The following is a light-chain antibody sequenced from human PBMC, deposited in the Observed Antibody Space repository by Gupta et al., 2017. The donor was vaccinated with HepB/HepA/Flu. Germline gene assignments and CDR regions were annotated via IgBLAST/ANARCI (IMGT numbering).Light chain of an antibody. V-gene: IGLV1-44*01. J-gene: IGLJ2*01. CDR3: AAWDDSLSRPV. CDR2: HNN. CDR1: SSNIGSTT. Sequence: QSALTPPPSASGTPGQTVTISCSGSSSNIGSTTVNWYQQVPGTAPKLLIYHNNQRPSGVPDRFSGSKSGTSASLAISGLQSEDEADYYCAAWDDSLSRPVFGGGTTLTVL.